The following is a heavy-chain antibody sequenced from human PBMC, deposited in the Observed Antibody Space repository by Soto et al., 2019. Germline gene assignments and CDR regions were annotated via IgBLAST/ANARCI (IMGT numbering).Heavy chain of an antibody. CDR2: ISYDGSNK. V-gene: IGHV3-30*18. CDR3: AKDRLGSLHH. CDR1: GFTFSSYG. J-gene: IGHJ4*02. Sequence: QVQLVGSGGGVVQPGRSLRLSCAASGFTFSSYGMHWVRQAPGKGLEWVAVISYDGSNKYYADSVKGRFTISRDNSKNTLYLQMNSLRAEDTAVYYCAKDRLGSLHHWGQGTLVTVSS. D-gene: IGHD3-16*01.